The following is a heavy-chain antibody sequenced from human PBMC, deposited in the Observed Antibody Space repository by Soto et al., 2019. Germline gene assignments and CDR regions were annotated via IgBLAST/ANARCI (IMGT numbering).Heavy chain of an antibody. Sequence: ASVKVSCKASGYTFTSYGISWVRQAPGPGLEWMGWISAYNGNTNYAQKLQGRVTMTTDTSTSTAYMELRSLRSDDTAVDYCARDGEMANRLDYSYYGMDVWGQGTTVTVSS. D-gene: IGHD3-3*01. J-gene: IGHJ6*02. V-gene: IGHV1-18*04. CDR2: ISAYNGNT. CDR1: GYTFTSYG. CDR3: ARDGEMANRLDYSYYGMDV.